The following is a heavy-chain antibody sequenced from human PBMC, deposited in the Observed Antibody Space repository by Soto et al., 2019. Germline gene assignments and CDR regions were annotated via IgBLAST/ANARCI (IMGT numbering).Heavy chain of an antibody. V-gene: IGHV3-48*01. D-gene: IGHD3-3*01. Sequence: HHGGSLRLCCAASGFTFCSYSMNWVRQAPGKGLEWVSYISSSSSTIYYADSVKGRFTISRDNAKNSLYLQMNSLRAEDTAVYYCARDGKGLSTTYYDFWSGYPDAFDIWGQGTMVTVSS. CDR1: GFTFCSYS. CDR2: ISSSSSTI. CDR3: ARDGKGLSTTYYDFWSGYPDAFDI. J-gene: IGHJ3*02.